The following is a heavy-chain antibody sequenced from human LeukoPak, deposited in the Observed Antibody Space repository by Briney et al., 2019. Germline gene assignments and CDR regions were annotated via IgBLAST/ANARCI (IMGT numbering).Heavy chain of an antibody. D-gene: IGHD2-15*01. Sequence: SETLSLTCTVSGGSISSYYWSWIRQPAGKGLEWIGRIYTSGSTNYNPSLKGRVTMSVDTSKNQFSLKLSSVTAADTAVYYCARVVSRYFSGGSCCSAYYYYGMDVWGQGTTVTVS. CDR2: IYTSGST. J-gene: IGHJ6*02. CDR1: GGSISSYY. CDR3: ARVVSRYFSGGSCCSAYYYYGMDV. V-gene: IGHV4-4*07.